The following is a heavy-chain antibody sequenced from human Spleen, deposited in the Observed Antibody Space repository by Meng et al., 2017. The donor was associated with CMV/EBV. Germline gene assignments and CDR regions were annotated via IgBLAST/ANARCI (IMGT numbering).Heavy chain of an antibody. CDR1: GFSFDDYA. CDR3: TRVANNYYDSSGFGDALDI. Sequence: GESLKISCTTSGFSFDDYAMSWVRQAPGKGLEWVGFIRSRAFGGTKDYAASVRGRFTISRDDSKSIAYLQMNSLKTDDTAVYFCTRVANNYYDSSGFGDALDIWGPGTMVTVSS. CDR2: IRSRAFGGTK. J-gene: IGHJ3*02. V-gene: IGHV3-49*04. D-gene: IGHD3-22*01.